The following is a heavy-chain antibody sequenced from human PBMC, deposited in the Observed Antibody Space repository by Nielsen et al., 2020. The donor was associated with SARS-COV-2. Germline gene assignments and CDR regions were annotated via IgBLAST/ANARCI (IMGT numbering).Heavy chain of an antibody. Sequence: SLKISCAASGFTFSDYYMSWIRQAPGKGLEWVSYISSSSSYTNYADSVKGRFTISRDNAKNSLYLQMNSLRAEDTAVYYCARDGWSGPIGWFDPWGQGTLVTVSS. CDR3: ARDGWSGPIGWFDP. J-gene: IGHJ5*02. CDR1: GFTFSDYY. V-gene: IGHV3-11*05. D-gene: IGHD3-3*01. CDR2: ISSSSSYT.